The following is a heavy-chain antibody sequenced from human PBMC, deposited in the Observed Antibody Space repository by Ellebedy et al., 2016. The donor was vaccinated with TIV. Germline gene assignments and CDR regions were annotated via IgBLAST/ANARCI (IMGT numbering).Heavy chain of an antibody. V-gene: IGHV3-23*01. CDR2: ISGSGGST. J-gene: IGHJ4*02. CDR3: AKAPKYSSSWYLDY. D-gene: IGHD6-13*01. Sequence: GGSLRLSXAASGFTFSSYAMSWVRQAPGKGLEWVSAISGSGGSTYYADSVKGRFTISRDNSKNTLYLQMNSLRAEDTAVYYCAKAPKYSSSWYLDYWGQGTLVTVSS. CDR1: GFTFSSYA.